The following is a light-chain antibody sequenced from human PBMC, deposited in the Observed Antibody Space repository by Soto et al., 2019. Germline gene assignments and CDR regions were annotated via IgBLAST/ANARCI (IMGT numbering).Light chain of an antibody. V-gene: IGKV1-33*01. Sequence: DIQLTQSPSSLSASVGDRVTITCQASQAINNYLNWYQQKPGKAPKLLIFDASSVETGDPSRFSGSGSGTHFTFTISSLEPEDIATYHCQQYEDLPLTFGGGTRVELK. CDR2: DAS. CDR1: QAINNY. J-gene: IGKJ4*01. CDR3: QQYEDLPLT.